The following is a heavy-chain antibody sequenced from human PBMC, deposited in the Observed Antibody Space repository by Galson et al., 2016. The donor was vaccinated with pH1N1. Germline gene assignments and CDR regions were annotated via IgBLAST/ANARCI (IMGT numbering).Heavy chain of an antibody. CDR2: IDWDDDK. CDR1: GFSLTTSGMR. J-gene: IGHJ4*02. D-gene: IGHD2-15*01. CDR3: ARGPRRTWYFDY. V-gene: IGHV2-70*04. Sequence: PALVKPTQTLTLTCTFSGFSLTTSGMRVSWIRQAPGKALGWLARIDWDDDKFYNTSLKTRLTISKDTSRNQVVLTMSNMDPVDTATYYWARGPRRTWYFDYWGQGTLVTVSS.